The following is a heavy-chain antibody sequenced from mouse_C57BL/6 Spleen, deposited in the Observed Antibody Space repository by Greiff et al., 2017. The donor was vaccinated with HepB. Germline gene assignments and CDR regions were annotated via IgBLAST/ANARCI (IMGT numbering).Heavy chain of an antibody. Sequence: QVQLQQSGPELVKPGASVKISCKASGYTFTDYYINWVKQRPGQGLEWIGWIFPGSGSTYYNEKFKGKATLTVDKSSSTAHMLLSSLTSEDSAVFFCAKSYGSSFWYFDVWGTGTTVTVSS. CDR1: GYTFTDYY. J-gene: IGHJ1*03. V-gene: IGHV1-75*01. CDR3: AKSYGSSFWYFDV. D-gene: IGHD1-3*01. CDR2: IFPGSGST.